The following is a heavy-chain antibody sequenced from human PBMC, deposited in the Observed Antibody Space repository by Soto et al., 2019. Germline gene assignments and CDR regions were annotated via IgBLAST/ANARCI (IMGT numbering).Heavy chain of an antibody. CDR2: ISWNSNIV. J-gene: IGHJ4*02. D-gene: IGHD2-15*01. CDR1: GFTFDDYA. Sequence: EVHLVESGGGLVQPGRSLRLSCAASGFTFDDYAMYWVRRVPGKGLEWVSSISWNSNIVGYVDSVKGRFSISRDNAKNSLNLRMNSLRPEDTALYYCARGGPDGFCSGGRCYFDSWGQGTLVTVSS. V-gene: IGHV3-9*01. CDR3: ARGGPDGFCSGGRCYFDS.